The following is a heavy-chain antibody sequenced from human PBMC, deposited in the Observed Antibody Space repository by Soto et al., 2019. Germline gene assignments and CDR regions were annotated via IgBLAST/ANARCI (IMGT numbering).Heavy chain of an antibody. V-gene: IGHV3-30*03. Sequence: QVQLVESGGGVVQPGRSLRLSCAASGFTFSSYGMHWVRQAPGKGLEWVAVISYDGSNKYYADSVKGRFTISRDNSKNTPYLQMNSLRAEDTAVYYCESEMATRGFDYWGQGTLVTVSS. CDR3: ESEMATRGFDY. CDR1: GFTFSSYG. CDR2: ISYDGSNK. D-gene: IGHD5-12*01. J-gene: IGHJ4*02.